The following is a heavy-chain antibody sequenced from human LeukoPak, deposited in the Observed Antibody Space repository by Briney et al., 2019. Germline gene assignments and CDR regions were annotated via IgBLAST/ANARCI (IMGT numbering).Heavy chain of an antibody. CDR3: ARVSGTYSL. V-gene: IGHV4-59*01. CDR2: IVYTGST. CDR1: GGSISSYY. Sequence: SETLSLTCTVSGGSISSYYWSWIRQPPGKGLEWIGYIVYTGSTNYSPSLNSRITMSIDTSKNQFSLRLSSVTAADTAVYYCARVSGTYSLWGQGTLVTVSS. D-gene: IGHD1-26*01. J-gene: IGHJ4*02.